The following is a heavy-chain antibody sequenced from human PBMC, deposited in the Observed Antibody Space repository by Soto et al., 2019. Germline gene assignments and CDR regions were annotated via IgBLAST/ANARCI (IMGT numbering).Heavy chain of an antibody. CDR1: GFAFSTYG. D-gene: IGHD6-19*01. V-gene: IGHV3-74*01. J-gene: IGHJ4*02. CDR2: INGDGTRI. CDR3: VREGGLSGWYFPIDH. Sequence: EVQLVEAGGDLVQPGGSLRLSCAASGFAFSTYGMHWVRQAPGRGLMWVSHINGDGTRIAYADSLRGRFTISRDNAKSTLYLDLNSLRAEDTAVYYCVREGGLSGWYFPIDHWGQGARVTVSS.